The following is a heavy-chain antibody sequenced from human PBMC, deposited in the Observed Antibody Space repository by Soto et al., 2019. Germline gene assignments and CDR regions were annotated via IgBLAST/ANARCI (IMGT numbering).Heavy chain of an antibody. J-gene: IGHJ4*02. CDR1: GFTFRSYA. Sequence: GGSLRLSCAASGFTFRSYAMHWVRQAPGKGLEWVAVISYDGSNKYYADSVKGGFTISRDNSKNTLYLQMNSLRAEDTAVYYCAGEGYVDTVMALDYWGQGTLVTVSS. CDR3: AGEGYVDTVMALDY. V-gene: IGHV3-30-3*01. CDR2: ISYDGSNK. D-gene: IGHD5-18*01.